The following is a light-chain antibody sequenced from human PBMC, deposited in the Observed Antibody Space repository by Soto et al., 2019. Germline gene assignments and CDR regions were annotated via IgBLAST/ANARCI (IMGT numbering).Light chain of an antibody. Sequence: QSVLTQPASVSGSPGQSITISCIGTNSAVGGYNYVSWYQQHPGKGPKLIIYDVGNRLSGVSNRFSGSKFGNTASLTISGLQAEDEADYYCSSYTSSSTYVFGTGTKVTVL. CDR2: DVG. CDR1: NSAVGGYNY. CDR3: SSYTSSSTYV. V-gene: IGLV2-14*01. J-gene: IGLJ1*01.